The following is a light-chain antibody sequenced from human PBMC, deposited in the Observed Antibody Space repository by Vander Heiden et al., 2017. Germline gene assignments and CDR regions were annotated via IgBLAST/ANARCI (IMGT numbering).Light chain of an antibody. V-gene: IGKV3-15*01. CDR3: QQYNNWPRT. CDR1: QSVSSN. J-gene: IGKJ1*01. Sequence: IVVTQSPATLSVSPGERATLSCRASQSVSSNLAWYQQKPGQAPRLLIYGASTRATGIPARFSGSGSGTEFTLTISSLQSEDFALYYCQQYNNWPRTFGQGTKVEIK. CDR2: GAS.